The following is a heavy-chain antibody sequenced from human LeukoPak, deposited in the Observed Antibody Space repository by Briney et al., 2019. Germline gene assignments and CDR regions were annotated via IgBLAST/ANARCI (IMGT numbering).Heavy chain of an antibody. Sequence: SCAASGFTFSDYYMSWIRRAPGKGLEWVSYISSSGSTIYYADSVKGRFTISRDNAKNSLYLQMNSLRAEDTAVYYCARDPGGEWSTYFDYWGQGTLVTVSS. J-gene: IGHJ4*02. D-gene: IGHD3-3*01. CDR3: ARDPGGEWSTYFDY. V-gene: IGHV3-11*04. CDR2: ISSSGSTI. CDR1: GFTFSDYY.